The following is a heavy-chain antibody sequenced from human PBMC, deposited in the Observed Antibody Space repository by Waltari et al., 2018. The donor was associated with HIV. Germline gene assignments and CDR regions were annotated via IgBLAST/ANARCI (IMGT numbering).Heavy chain of an antibody. J-gene: IGHJ4*02. CDR3: ASRYYGSGSSPL. D-gene: IGHD3-10*01. V-gene: IGHV4-38-2*02. CDR1: GYSIRSGSF. Sequence: QVQLQESGPGLVKPSETLSLSCTVSGYSIRSGSFWGWIRQPPGNGLEWIGSIYHTGSTYYNPSLKSRVTISVDTSKNQFSVKLSAVAAADTAVYYCASRYYGSGSSPLGGRGTLVTVSS. CDR2: IYHTGST.